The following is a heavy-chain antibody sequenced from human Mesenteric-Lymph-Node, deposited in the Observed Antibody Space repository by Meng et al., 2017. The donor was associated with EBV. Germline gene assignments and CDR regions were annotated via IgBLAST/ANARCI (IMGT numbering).Heavy chain of an antibody. CDR2: IYHSGST. Sequence: QVQLQESGPGLVKPSGTLSLICAVSGGSISSSNWWSWVRQPPGKGLEWIGEIYHSGSTNYNPSLKSRVTISVDKSKNQFSLKLSSVTAADTAVYYCARARSSTTGTTRLVWFDPWGQGNLGTVSS. CDR3: ARARSSTTGTTRLVWFDP. J-gene: IGHJ5*02. V-gene: IGHV4-4*02. D-gene: IGHD1-1*01. CDR1: GGSISSSNW.